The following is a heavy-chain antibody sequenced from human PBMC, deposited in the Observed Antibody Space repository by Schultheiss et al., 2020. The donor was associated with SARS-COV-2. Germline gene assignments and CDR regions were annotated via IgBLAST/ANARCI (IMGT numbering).Heavy chain of an antibody. J-gene: IGHJ4*02. CDR3: ARVSLYSSVAADY. CDR2: IIPIFGAA. CDR1: GGTFNNHG. V-gene: IGHV1-69*13. D-gene: IGHD6-13*01. Sequence: SVKVSCKASGGTFNNHGIAWVRQAPGQGLEWMGGIIPIFGAANYAHKFQGRVTITADESTRTAYMELSSLRSEDTAVYYCARVSLYSSVAADYWGQGTLVTVSS.